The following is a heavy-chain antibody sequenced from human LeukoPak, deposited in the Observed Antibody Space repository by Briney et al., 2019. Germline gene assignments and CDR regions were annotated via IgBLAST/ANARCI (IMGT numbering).Heavy chain of an antibody. CDR1: GFTFSKYA. V-gene: IGHV3-23*01. J-gene: IGHJ4*02. CDR3: AKSNYFDSGGYYFFDY. D-gene: IGHD3-22*01. Sequence: GGSLRLSCAASGFTFSKYAMTWVRQAPGKGLEWVSGISVSGDSTNYADSVKGRFTISRDNSKNTLYLQMNSLRAEDTAVYYCAKSNYFDSGGYYFFDYWGQGTLVTVSP. CDR2: ISVSGDST.